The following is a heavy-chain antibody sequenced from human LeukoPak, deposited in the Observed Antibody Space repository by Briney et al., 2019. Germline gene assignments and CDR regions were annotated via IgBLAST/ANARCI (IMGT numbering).Heavy chain of an antibody. V-gene: IGHV1-69*05. CDR3: ASRVRLEPNGFDY. Sequence: SVKVSCKASGGTFSSYAISWGHRPPGQGLKWRGGIIPIFGTANYAQKFQGRVTITTDESTSTAYMELSSLRSEDTAVYYCASRVRLEPNGFDYWGQGTLVTVSS. CDR2: IIPIFGTA. J-gene: IGHJ4*02. D-gene: IGHD1-1*01. CDR1: GGTFSSYA.